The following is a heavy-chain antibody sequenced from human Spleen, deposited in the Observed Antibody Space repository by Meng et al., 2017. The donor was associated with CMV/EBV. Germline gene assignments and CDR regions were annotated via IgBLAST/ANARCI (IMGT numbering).Heavy chain of an antibody. CDR3: ASGRKYKTSSYWFDC. J-gene: IGHJ5*01. V-gene: IGHV1-2*02. D-gene: IGHD6-6*01. Sequence: GSPFRDSYIHWLRLAPGQGLAGFGWITPISGGPNDAQKFQGLVTMTRDTSINTAYIHQSRLTSDDTAIYCCASGRKYKTSSYWFDCWGQGTLVTVSS. CDR1: GSPFRDSY. CDR2: ITPISGGP.